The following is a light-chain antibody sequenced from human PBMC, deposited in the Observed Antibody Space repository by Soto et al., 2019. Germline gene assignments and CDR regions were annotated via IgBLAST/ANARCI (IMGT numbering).Light chain of an antibody. CDR3: CSYAGSPRYV. CDR1: SSDVGTYNY. J-gene: IGLJ1*01. Sequence: QSALTQPRSVSGSLGQSVTISCTGTSSDVGTYNYVSWYQQHPGKAPKVMIYEVSERPSGVPDRFSGSKSGNTASLTISGLQAEYEADYYCCSYAGSPRYVLGTGTKLTVL. CDR2: EVS. V-gene: IGLV2-11*01.